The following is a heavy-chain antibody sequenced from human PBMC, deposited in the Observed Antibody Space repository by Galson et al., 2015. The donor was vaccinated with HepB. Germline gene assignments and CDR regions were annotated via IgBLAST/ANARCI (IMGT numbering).Heavy chain of an antibody. J-gene: IGHJ4*02. CDR1: GGSISSYY. CDR2: IYYSGST. CDR3: ARGRYYYANSGYYPLDY. Sequence: ETLSLTCTVSGGSISSYYWSWIRQPPGKGLEWIGYIYYSGSTNYNPSLESRVTISVDTSKNQFPLNLSSVTAADTAVYYCARGRYYYANSGYYPLDYWGQGTLVTVSS. V-gene: IGHV4-59*01. D-gene: IGHD3-22*01.